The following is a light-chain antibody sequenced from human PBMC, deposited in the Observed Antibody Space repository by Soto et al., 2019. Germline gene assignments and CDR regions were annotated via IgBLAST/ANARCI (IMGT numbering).Light chain of an antibody. J-gene: IGLJ1*01. CDR2: YDS. V-gene: IGLV1-36*01. CDR3: ATWDDSLGGLYV. Sequence: QAVVTQPPSVSEAPRQRVTISCSGGSSNIGKNTVNWYQQFPGKAPKLLIYYDSVLPSGVSDRFSASKSGTSASLAISGLQSEDEADYYCATWDDSLGGLYVFGTGTKLTVL. CDR1: SSNIGKNT.